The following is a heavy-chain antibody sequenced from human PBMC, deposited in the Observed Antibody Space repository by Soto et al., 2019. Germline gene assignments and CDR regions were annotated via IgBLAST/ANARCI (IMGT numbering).Heavy chain of an antibody. J-gene: IGHJ4*02. CDR2: TYHSGGT. CDR3: ASDSLSGYYFDF. CDR1: GDSISSGGYS. D-gene: IGHD3-22*01. V-gene: IGHV4-30-2*06. Sequence: QLQLQESGSGLVKPSQTLSLTCVVSGDSISSGGYSWNWIRQSPGKGLEWIGHTYHSGGTLYNPSLDSRVTISVDKSKNQFSLRLTSVTAADTAVDYCASDSLSGYYFDFWGQGTLVTVSS.